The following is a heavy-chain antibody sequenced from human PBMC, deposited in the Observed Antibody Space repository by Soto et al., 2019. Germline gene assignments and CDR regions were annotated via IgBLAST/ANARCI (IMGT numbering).Heavy chain of an antibody. CDR2: IKQDGSDK. J-gene: IGHJ5*02. CDR1: GFVFSNYW. CDR3: TVRPGSYLYT. Sequence: PGGSLRLSCAASGFVFSNYWMNWVRQAPGKGLEWVASIKQDGSDKYYVDSVRGRFTISRDNAGNSLYLQMNSLRAEDTAVYYCTVRPGSYLYTWGQGTLVTVSS. V-gene: IGHV3-7*03. D-gene: IGHD3-10*01.